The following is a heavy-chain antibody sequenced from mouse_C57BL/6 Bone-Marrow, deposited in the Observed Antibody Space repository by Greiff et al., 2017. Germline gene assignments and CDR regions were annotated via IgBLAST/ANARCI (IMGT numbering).Heavy chain of an antibody. CDR3: TNYYGSPYYYAMDY. Sequence: EVQVVESGEGLVKPGGSLKLSCAASGFTFSSYAMSWVRQTPEKRLEWVAYISSGGDYIYYADTVKGRFTISRDNARNTLYLQMSSLKSEDTAMYYCTNYYGSPYYYAMDYWGQGTSVTVSS. CDR1: GFTFSSYA. J-gene: IGHJ4*01. CDR2: ISSGGDYI. V-gene: IGHV5-9-1*02. D-gene: IGHD1-1*01.